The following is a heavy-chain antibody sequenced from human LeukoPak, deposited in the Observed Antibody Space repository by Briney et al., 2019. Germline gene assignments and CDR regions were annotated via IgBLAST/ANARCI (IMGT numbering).Heavy chain of an antibody. J-gene: IGHJ4*02. CDR3: ARATGLPTYYYDSSGYYLRGKYFDY. D-gene: IGHD3-22*01. CDR2: INHSGST. Sequence: SETLSLTCAVSGGSISSGGYSWSWIRQPPGKGLEWIGEINHSGSTNYNPSLKSRVTISVDTSKNQFSLKLSSVTAADTAVYYCARATGLPTYYYDSSGYYLRGKYFDYWGQGTLVTVSS. V-gene: IGHV4-34*01. CDR1: GGSISSGGYS.